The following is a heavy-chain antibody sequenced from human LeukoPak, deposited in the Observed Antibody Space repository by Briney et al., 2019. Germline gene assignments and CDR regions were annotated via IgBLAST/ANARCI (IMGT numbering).Heavy chain of an antibody. Sequence: SETHSLTCTVSGGSIYNYYWNWIRQPAGKGLEWIGRIYTSGSTKYNPSLKSRCSMSVDTSKNQFPLRLGSVTAADTAVYYCARGNAVDMHRGAYDCWGHRILVSVSS. J-gene: IGHJ4*03. CDR3: ARGNAVDMHRGAYDC. D-gene: IGHD3-10*01. CDR2: IYTSGST. V-gene: IGHV4-4*07. CDR1: GGSIYNYY.